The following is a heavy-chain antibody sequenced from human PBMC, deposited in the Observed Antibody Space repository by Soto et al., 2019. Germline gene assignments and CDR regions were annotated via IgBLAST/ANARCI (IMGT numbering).Heavy chain of an antibody. CDR1: GYTFTSYG. D-gene: IGHD3-10*01. V-gene: IGHV1-18*04. CDR3: ARAPYYYGSGSYYQVDY. Sequence: ASVKVSCKASGYTFTSYGISWVRQASGQGLEWMGWISAYNGNTNYAQKLQGRVTMTTDTSTSTAYMELRSLRSDDTAVYYCARAPYYYGSGSYYQVDYWGQGTLVTVSS. CDR2: ISAYNGNT. J-gene: IGHJ4*02.